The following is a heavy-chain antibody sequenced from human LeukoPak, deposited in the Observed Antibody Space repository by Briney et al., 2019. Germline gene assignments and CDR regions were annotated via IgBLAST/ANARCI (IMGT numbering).Heavy chain of an antibody. CDR1: GGSVSSGSYY. CDR3: ARTPIAVAGKILFDY. J-gene: IGHJ4*02. D-gene: IGHD6-19*01. V-gene: IGHV4-61*01. Sequence: SETLSLTCTVSGGSVSSGSYYWSWIRQPPGKGLEWIGYIYYSGSTNYNPSLKSRVTISVDTSKNQFSLKLSSVTAADTAVYYCARTPIAVAGKILFDYWGQGTLVTVPS. CDR2: IYYSGST.